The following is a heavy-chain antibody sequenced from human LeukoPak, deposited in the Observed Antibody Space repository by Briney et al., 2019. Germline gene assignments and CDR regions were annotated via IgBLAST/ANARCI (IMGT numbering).Heavy chain of an antibody. CDR1: GFTFSSYW. CDR3: ARPRYYYYMDV. CDR2: INSDGSST. Sequence: GGSLRLSCAASGFTFSSYWMHWVRKAPGKGLVWVSRINSDGSSTSYADSVKGRFTISRDNAKNTLYLQMNCLRAEDTAVYYCARPRYYYYMDVWGKGTTVTVSS. V-gene: IGHV3-74*01. J-gene: IGHJ6*03.